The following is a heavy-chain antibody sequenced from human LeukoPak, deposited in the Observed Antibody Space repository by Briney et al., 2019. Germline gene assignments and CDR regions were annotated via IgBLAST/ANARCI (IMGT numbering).Heavy chain of an antibody. CDR3: ARDVTGTRYGMDV. D-gene: IGHD1/OR15-1a*01. CDR2: INPNSGGT. Sequence: ASVKVSCTASGYTFTGYYMHWVQQAPGQGLEWMGWINPNSGGTNYAQKFQGWVTMTRDTSISTAYMELSRLRSDDTAVYYCARDVTGTRYGMDVWGQGTTVTVSS. J-gene: IGHJ6*02. V-gene: IGHV1-2*04. CDR1: GYTFTGYY.